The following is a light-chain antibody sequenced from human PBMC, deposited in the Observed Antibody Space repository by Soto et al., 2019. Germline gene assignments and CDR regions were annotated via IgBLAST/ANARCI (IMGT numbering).Light chain of an antibody. J-gene: IGKJ2*01. V-gene: IGKV4-1*01. CDR1: QNVLYNSNSKNY. CDR2: WAS. CDR3: QQYYSPPHT. Sequence: DFVMTQSPDSLAVSLGGRATINCKSSQNVLYNSNSKNYLAWYQQKPGQPPKLLFYWASTRESGVPDRFSASGSGTDFTLTISSLQADDVAVYYCQQYYSPPHTFGQGTKLEIK.